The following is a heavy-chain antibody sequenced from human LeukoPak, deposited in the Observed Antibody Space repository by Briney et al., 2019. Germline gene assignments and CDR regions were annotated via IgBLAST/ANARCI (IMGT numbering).Heavy chain of an antibody. CDR1: GFIFSNGW. V-gene: IGHV3-15*01. J-gene: IGHJ4*02. CDR3: ATGSPMLDY. Sequence: GGSLRLSCEGSGFIFSNGWMSWVRLAPGKGLEWVGRIKSWTTGGTIDYAAPVKGRFTISRDDSKNSLYLQMNSLRTEDTAVYYCATGSPMLDYWGQGTLATVSS. CDR2: IKSWTTGGTI.